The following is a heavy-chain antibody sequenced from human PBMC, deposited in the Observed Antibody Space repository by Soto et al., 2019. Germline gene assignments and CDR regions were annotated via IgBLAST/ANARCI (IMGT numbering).Heavy chain of an antibody. Sequence: ASVKVSCKDSGSTFTNYGISWVRQAPGQGLEWKEWISAYNGNTNYAQKLQGRVPMTTDTSTSTAYIELRSLRSDVTAVYYCARVFTIFEVVIILGNYFDYWGQGTLVTVSS. CDR3: ARVFTIFEVVIILGNYFDY. CDR2: ISAYNGNT. J-gene: IGHJ4*02. D-gene: IGHD3-3*01. V-gene: IGHV1-18*01. CDR1: GSTFTNYG.